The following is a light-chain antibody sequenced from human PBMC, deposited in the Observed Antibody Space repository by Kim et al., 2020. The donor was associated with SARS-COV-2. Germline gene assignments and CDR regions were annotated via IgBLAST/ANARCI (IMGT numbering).Light chain of an antibody. J-gene: IGLJ3*02. CDR1: TSDVGNYDL. Sequence: GQSITISCAGATSDVGNYDLVSWYQQHPGKAPKLMIYEVTKRPSGVSSRFSGSRSGNTASLTISGLQAEDEADYYCNSYAGVRTSVFGGGTQLTVL. CDR2: EVT. V-gene: IGLV2-23*02. CDR3: NSYAGVRTSV.